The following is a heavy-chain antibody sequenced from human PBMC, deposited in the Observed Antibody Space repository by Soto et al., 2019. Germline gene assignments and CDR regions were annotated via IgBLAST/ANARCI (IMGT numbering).Heavy chain of an antibody. CDR2: ISYDGSNK. D-gene: IGHD6-6*01. V-gene: IGHV3-30-3*01. Sequence: QVQLVESGGGVVQPGRSLRLSCAASGFTFSNYAMHWVRQAPGKGLEWVAVISYDGSNKYYADSVKGRFTISRDNSKNTVYLQMNSLRAEDTAVYYFARERSHSSSPDFDYWGQGTLVTVSS. CDR1: GFTFSNYA. J-gene: IGHJ4*02. CDR3: ARERSHSSSPDFDY.